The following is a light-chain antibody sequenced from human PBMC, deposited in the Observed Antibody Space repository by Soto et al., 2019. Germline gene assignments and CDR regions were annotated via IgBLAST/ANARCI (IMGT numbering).Light chain of an antibody. J-gene: IGKJ2*01. Sequence: EIVLTQSPATLSLSPRERATLSCRASQSVSNFLAWYQQKPGQAPRLLIYDASNRATGIPARFSGSGSGTDFTLTISGLEPEDFAVYYCQQRSNWRTYTFGQGATLEIK. CDR3: QQRSNWRTYT. CDR1: QSVSNF. V-gene: IGKV3-11*01. CDR2: DAS.